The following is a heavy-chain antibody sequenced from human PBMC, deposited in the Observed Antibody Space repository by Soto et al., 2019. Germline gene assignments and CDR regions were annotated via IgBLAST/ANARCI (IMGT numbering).Heavy chain of an antibody. CDR3: ARGRLEPFDY. D-gene: IGHD1-1*01. V-gene: IGHV3-74*01. J-gene: IGHJ4*02. Sequence: EVQLVESGGGLVQSGGSLRLSCAASGFTFSSDWMHWVRQAPGKGLVWVSRINEDGSYKNYADFVEGRFTISRDDAKSELYPRMNRLRAEDTAVYYCARGRLEPFDYWGQGVLVTVSS. CDR1: GFTFSSDW. CDR2: INEDGSYK.